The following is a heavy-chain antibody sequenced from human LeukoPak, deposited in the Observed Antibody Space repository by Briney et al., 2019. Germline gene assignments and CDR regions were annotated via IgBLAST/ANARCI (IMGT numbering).Heavy chain of an antibody. CDR1: GFTFSNYG. CDR2: ISYDGSNK. V-gene: IGHV3-30*18. CDR3: AKDGRQYYYYGMDV. J-gene: IGHJ6*02. Sequence: GGSLRLSCAASGFTFSNYGMHWVRQAPGKGLEWVAVISYDGSNKYSADSVKGRFTISRDNSKNTLYLQMNTLRAEDTAVYYCAKDGRQYYYYGMDVWGQGTTVTVSS.